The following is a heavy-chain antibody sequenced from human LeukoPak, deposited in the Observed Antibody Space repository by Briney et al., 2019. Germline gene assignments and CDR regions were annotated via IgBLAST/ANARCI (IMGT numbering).Heavy chain of an antibody. CDR2: ISGSGGST. CDR3: AKRSGDSYYLDS. CDR1: GFIFSSYA. J-gene: IGHJ4*02. Sequence: GGSLRLSCAASGFIFSSYAMTWDRQAPRKGLEWVSAISGSGGSTYYADSVKGRFTISRDTSKSTLYLQMNSLRAEDTAVYYCAKRSGDSYYLDSWGQGTLVTVSS. V-gene: IGHV3-23*01. D-gene: IGHD2-15*01.